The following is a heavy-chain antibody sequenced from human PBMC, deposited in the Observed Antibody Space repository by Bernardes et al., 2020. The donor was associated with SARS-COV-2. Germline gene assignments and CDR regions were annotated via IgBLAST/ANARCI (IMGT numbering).Heavy chain of an antibody. CDR3: ARGPPDILATPREEY. J-gene: IGHJ4*02. V-gene: IGHV3-21*01. Sequence: GGSLRLSCAASGFSFSIHTMHWVRQASGKGLEWVSSITSSSSYIFYADSVKGRFTISRDNAKNALYLQMNSLRDEDTARYFCARGPPDILATPREEYWGQGALVNVSS. CDR2: ITSSSSYI. D-gene: IGHD5-12*01. CDR1: GFSFSIHT.